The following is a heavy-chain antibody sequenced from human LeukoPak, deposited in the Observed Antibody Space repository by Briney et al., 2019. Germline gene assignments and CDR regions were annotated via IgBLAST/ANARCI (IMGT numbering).Heavy chain of an antibody. Sequence: GRSLRLSCVASGFPFSSYGMHWVRQTPGKGLEWVAVVSHDGSNKYYADSGKGRFTISRDNSKNTVYLQMNSLRAEDTAVFYCAKEGYYGSGSFPDYWGPGTLVTVYS. J-gene: IGHJ4*02. V-gene: IGHV3-30*18. CDR1: GFPFSSYG. CDR2: VSHDGSNK. D-gene: IGHD3-10*01. CDR3: AKEGYYGSGSFPDY.